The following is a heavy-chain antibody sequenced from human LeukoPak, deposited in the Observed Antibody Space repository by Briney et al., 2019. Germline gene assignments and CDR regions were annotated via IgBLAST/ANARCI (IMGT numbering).Heavy chain of an antibody. Sequence: GASVKVSCKASGYTFTSYAMHWVRQAPGQRLEWMRWINAGNGNTKYSQKFQGRVTITRDTSASTAYMELSSLRSEDTAVYYCARDLRGDCTNGVCYSSLWRWFDPWGQGTLVTVSS. V-gene: IGHV1-3*01. CDR2: INAGNGNT. CDR1: GYTFTSYA. J-gene: IGHJ5*02. CDR3: ARDLRGDCTNGVCYSSLWRWFDP. D-gene: IGHD2-8*01.